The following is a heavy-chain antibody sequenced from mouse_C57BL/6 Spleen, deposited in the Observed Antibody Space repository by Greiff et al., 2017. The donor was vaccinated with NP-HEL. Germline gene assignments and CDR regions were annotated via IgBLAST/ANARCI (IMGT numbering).Heavy chain of an antibody. CDR3: TRSSTMITNYYAMDY. CDR1: GYTFTSYD. V-gene: IGHV1-85*01. D-gene: IGHD2-4*01. J-gene: IGHJ4*01. CDR2: IYPRDGST. Sequence: VMLVESGPELVKPGASVKLSCKASGYTFTSYDINWVKQRPGQGLEWIGWIYPRDGSTKYNEKFKGKATLTVDTSSSTAYMELHSLTSEDSAVYFCTRSSTMITNYYAMDYGGQGTSVTVSS.